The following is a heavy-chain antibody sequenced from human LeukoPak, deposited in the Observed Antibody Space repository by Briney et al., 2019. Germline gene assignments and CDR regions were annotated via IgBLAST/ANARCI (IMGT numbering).Heavy chain of an antibody. CDR1: GFSFSSYW. Sequence: GGSLRLSCAASGFSFSSYWMSWVRQAPGNGLEWVAVTSGDGNNKKYADSVKGRFTISRDNSKNTLYLQMNSLRAEDAAVYYCARDRGSGSYYKPQAFDIWGQGTMVTVSS. J-gene: IGHJ3*02. CDR3: ARDRGSGSYYKPQAFDI. D-gene: IGHD3-10*01. V-gene: IGHV3-30-3*01. CDR2: TSGDGNNK.